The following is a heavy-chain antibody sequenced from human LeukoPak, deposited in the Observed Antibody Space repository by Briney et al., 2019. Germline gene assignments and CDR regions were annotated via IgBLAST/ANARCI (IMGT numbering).Heavy chain of an antibody. V-gene: IGHV1-8*02. D-gene: IGHD5-12*01. J-gene: IGHJ4*02. Sequence: ASVKVSCKASGYTFTGYYMHWVRQATGQGLEWVGWMNPNSGNTGYAQKFQGRVTMTRNTSISTAYMELSSLRSEDTAVYYCARGSSGYGNGDYWGQGTLVTVSS. CDR1: GYTFTGYY. CDR2: MNPNSGNT. CDR3: ARGSSGYGNGDY.